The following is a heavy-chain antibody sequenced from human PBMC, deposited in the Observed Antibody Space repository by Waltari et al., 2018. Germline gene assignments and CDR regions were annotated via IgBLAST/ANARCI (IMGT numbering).Heavy chain of an antibody. CDR1: GGSISSYY. J-gene: IGHJ6*02. V-gene: IGHV4-59*01. D-gene: IGHD3-3*01. CDR2: IYYSGIT. CDR3: ARGPFVLRFLEWLLWYGMDV. Sequence: QVQLQESGPGLVKPSETLSLTCTVSGGSISSYYWSWIRQPPGKGLEWIGYIYYSGITNYNPSLKSRVTISVDTSKNQFSLKLNSVTAADTAVYYCARGPFVLRFLEWLLWYGMDVWGQGTTVTVSS.